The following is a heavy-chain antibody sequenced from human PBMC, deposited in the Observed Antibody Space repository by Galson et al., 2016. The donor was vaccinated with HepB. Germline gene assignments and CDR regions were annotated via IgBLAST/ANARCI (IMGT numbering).Heavy chain of an antibody. CDR3: ARDRRRYSGMDV. D-gene: IGHD5-18*01. V-gene: IGHV3-30*04. CDR2: VSNDGSDE. J-gene: IGHJ6*02. CDR1: GFTFFSYA. Sequence: SLRLSCAASGFTFFSYAMHWVRQAPGKGLEWVAVVSNDGSDEYYADSVKGRFTISRDNSKNTLSVQMNSLRAEDTAVYYCARDRRRYSGMDVWGQGTTVTVSS.